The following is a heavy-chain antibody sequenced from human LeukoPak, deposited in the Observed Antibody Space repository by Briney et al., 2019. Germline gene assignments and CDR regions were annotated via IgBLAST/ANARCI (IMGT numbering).Heavy chain of an antibody. CDR3: ARDVGDAENCSSTSCYYYYYYYMDV. D-gene: IGHD2-2*01. V-gene: IGHV1-46*01. CDR2: INPSGGST. J-gene: IGHJ6*03. CDR1: GYTFTSYY. Sequence: ASVKVSCKASGYTFTSYYMHWVRQAPGQGLEWMGIINPSGGSTSYAQKFQGRVTMTRDMSTSTVYMELSSLRSEDTAVYYYARDVGDAENCSSTSCYYYYYYYMDVWGKGTTVTVSS.